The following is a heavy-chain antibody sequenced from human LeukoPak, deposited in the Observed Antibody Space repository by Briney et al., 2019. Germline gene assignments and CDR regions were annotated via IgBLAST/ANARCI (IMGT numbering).Heavy chain of an antibody. J-gene: IGHJ4*02. Sequence: GGSLRLSCAASGFTFSSYWMSWVRQAPGKGLEWVANIKQDGSEKYYVDSVKGRFTISRDNAKNSLYLQMNSLRAEDTAVYYCAKIGYCSDGSCWWTGPDYWGQGTLVTVSS. CDR2: IKQDGSEK. D-gene: IGHD2-15*01. V-gene: IGHV3-7*01. CDR3: AKIGYCSDGSCWWTGPDY. CDR1: GFTFSSYW.